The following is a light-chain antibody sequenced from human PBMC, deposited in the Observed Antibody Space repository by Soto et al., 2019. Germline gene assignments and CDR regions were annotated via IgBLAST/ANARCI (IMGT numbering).Light chain of an antibody. CDR1: QSVGGN. V-gene: IGKV3-15*01. Sequence: EVVMTQSPAALSVSPGERVTLSCRASQSVGGNLAWYQQRPGQAPRLLIYDASTRAAGIPARISGSGSGTEFSLTISSLQSEDFALYHCQQYDDWPLYTFGQGTKVDIK. CDR2: DAS. J-gene: IGKJ2*01. CDR3: QQYDDWPLYT.